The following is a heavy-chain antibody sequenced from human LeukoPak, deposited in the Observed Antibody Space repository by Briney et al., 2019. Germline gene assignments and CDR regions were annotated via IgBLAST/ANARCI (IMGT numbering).Heavy chain of an antibody. CDR3: ARVKGSGSDDAFDI. J-gene: IGHJ3*02. CDR2: ISAYNGNT. D-gene: IGHD3-22*01. CDR1: GYTFTNYG. V-gene: IGHV1-18*01. Sequence: ASVKVSCKASGYTFTNYGISWVRQAPGQGLEWMGWISAYNGNTNYAQKLQGRVTMTTDTSTSTAYMELRSLRSDDTAVYYCARVKGSGSDDAFDIWGQGTMVTVSS.